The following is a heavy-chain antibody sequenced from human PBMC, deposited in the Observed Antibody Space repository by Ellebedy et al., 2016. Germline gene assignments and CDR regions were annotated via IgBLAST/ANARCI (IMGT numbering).Heavy chain of an antibody. Sequence: GGSLRLXCAASGFTFDSYALSWVRQAPGRGLEWVSGIYDTSTYYADSVKGRFTVSSDHSKNTLYLQMNSLRAEDTAVYYCAKRKSGNTGGFDSWGQGTLVTVSS. V-gene: IGHV3-23*05. J-gene: IGHJ4*02. CDR2: IYDTST. CDR3: AKRKSGNTGGFDS. D-gene: IGHD3-3*01. CDR1: GFTFDSYA.